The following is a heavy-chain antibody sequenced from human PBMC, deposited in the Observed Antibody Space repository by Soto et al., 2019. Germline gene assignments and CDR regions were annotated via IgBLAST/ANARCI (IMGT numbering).Heavy chain of an antibody. J-gene: IGHJ6*02. Sequence: HVRLEESGPGLVKPSATRSLICSVSGVSVNNANYFWNWIRHHPENGLEWIGYIYYIGSTRYNPSFKTRATLSIDTTKDQFSLRLNSVTVADTAVYFCARDADYGGIRGGMDVCGRGTTVTVSS. V-gene: IGHV4-31*03. CDR1: GVSVNNANYF. D-gene: IGHD4-17*01. CDR2: IYYIGST. CDR3: ARDADYGGIRGGMDV.